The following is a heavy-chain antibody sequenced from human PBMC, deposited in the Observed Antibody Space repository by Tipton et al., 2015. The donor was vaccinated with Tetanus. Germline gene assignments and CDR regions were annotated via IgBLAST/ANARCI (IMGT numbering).Heavy chain of an antibody. CDR2: IYYSGNT. D-gene: IGHD5-12*01. Sequence: TLSLTCAVSGDSTRNINYYWGWVRQPPGKGLEWLASIYYSGNTYYNPSLRSRLTISLDTAKNQFSLKMQSVTGADTALYFYARQGMTGYEIFDNWGRGTQVTVSS. V-gene: IGHV4-39*01. CDR1: GDSTRNINYY. J-gene: IGHJ4*02. CDR3: ARQGMTGYEIFDN.